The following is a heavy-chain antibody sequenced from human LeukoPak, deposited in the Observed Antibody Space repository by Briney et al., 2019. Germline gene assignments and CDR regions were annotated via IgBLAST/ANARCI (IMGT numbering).Heavy chain of an antibody. CDR3: AREGCSGGSCYHPADY. D-gene: IGHD2-15*01. CDR1: GFTISSYE. Sequence: GGSLRLSCVVSGFTISSYEMNWVRQAPGKRLEWVSYISSSGSIIYYADSVKGRFTVSRDNAKNSLYLQMNSLRAEDTAVYYCAREGCSGGSCYHPADYWGQGTLVTVSS. J-gene: IGHJ4*02. V-gene: IGHV3-48*03. CDR2: ISSSGSII.